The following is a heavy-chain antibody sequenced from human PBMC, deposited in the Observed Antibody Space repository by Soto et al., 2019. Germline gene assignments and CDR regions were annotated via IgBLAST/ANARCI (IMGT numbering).Heavy chain of an antibody. D-gene: IGHD1-26*01. Sequence: QVQLVQSGAEVKKPRSSVKVSCKASGGTFSSYAIGWVRQPPGQGLEWTGGIIPIFGTANYAQKFQGRVTITADESTSTAYMELSSLRSEDTAVYYCARQGGAGELRPFDYWGQGTLVTVSS. CDR1: GGTFSSYA. V-gene: IGHV1-69*01. CDR2: IIPIFGTA. J-gene: IGHJ4*02. CDR3: ARQGGAGELRPFDY.